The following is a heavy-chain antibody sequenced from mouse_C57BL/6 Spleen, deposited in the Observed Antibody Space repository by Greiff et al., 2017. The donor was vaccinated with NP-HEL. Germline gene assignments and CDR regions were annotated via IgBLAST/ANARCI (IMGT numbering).Heavy chain of an antibody. Sequence: QVQLKQSGPGLVQPSQSLSIPCTASGFSLTSYGVHWVRQSPGKGLEWLGVRWSGGSTDSHAAFISTLRISKDNSKSQVFFKINSLQAHDTAIYYCARKGRGYDDYARDYWGLGTSFTVSS. J-gene: IGHJ4*01. CDR3: ARKGRGYDDYARDY. V-gene: IGHV2-2*01. CDR2: RWSGGST. D-gene: IGHD2-2*01. CDR1: GFSLTSYG.